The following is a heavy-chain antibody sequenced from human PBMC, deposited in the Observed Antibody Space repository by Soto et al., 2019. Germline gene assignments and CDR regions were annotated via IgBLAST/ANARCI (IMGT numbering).Heavy chain of an antibody. Sequence: EVQLLESGGGLVQPGESLRLSCAASGFTFSSYGMSWVRQAPGKGLEWVSTISGSGGSTYYADSVKGRFTISRDNSKNTLYLQMNSLRAEDTAIYYCANSYSSSWGFDYWGQGTLVTVSS. CDR3: ANSYSSSWGFDY. CDR2: ISGSGGST. J-gene: IGHJ4*02. CDR1: GFTFSSYG. D-gene: IGHD6-13*01. V-gene: IGHV3-23*01.